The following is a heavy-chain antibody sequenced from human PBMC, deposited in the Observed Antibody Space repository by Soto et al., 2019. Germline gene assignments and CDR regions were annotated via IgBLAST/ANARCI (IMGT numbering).Heavy chain of an antibody. CDR1: GGSISSGGYY. Sequence: QVQLQESGPGLVKPSQTLSLTCTVSGGSISSGGYYWSWIRQHPGKGLEWIGDDYYSWGTYTNPSLKSLVPISVDTSKNQFSLKLSSVTAADTAVYYCARVTGYCSSTSCYFGSGMDVWGQGTTVTVSS. D-gene: IGHD2-2*01. V-gene: IGHV4-31*01. CDR2: DYYSWGT. CDR3: ARVTGYCSSTSCYFGSGMDV. J-gene: IGHJ6*02.